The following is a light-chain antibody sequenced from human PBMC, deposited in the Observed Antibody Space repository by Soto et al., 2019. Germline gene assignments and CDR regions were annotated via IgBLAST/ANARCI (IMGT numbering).Light chain of an antibody. CDR2: AAS. Sequence: DIQMTQSPCSLSASVGDRVTITCRASQSISSFLNWYQQKPGTAPKLLIYAASSLQSGVPSRFSGSGSGTDFTLTISSLQPEDFATYYCQQSYSIPTWTFGQGTKVDIK. J-gene: IGKJ1*01. CDR1: QSISSF. V-gene: IGKV1-39*01. CDR3: QQSYSIPTWT.